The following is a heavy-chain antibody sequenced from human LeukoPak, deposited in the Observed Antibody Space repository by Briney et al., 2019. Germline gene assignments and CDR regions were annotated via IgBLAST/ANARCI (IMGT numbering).Heavy chain of an antibody. Sequence: SETLSLTCTVSGGSISTFHWSWIRQPPGKGLEWIGYIYYSGSTNYNPSLKSRVTISVDTSKNQFSLKLRSVTAADTAVYYCARRAKYSYGYNYWGQGTLVTVSS. V-gene: IGHV4-59*08. CDR2: IYYSGST. CDR3: ARRAKYSYGYNY. CDR1: GGSISTFH. J-gene: IGHJ4*02. D-gene: IGHD5-18*01.